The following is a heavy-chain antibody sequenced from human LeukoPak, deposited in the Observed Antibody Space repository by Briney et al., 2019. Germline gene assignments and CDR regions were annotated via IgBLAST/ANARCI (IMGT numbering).Heavy chain of an antibody. CDR1: GFTFSGSA. J-gene: IGHJ4*02. D-gene: IGHD3-22*01. V-gene: IGHV3-73*01. CDR2: IRSKANSYAT. CDR3: TRLPLDDSSGYQGSYY. Sequence: GGSLRLSCAASGFTFSGSAMHWVRQASGKGLEWVGRIRSKANSYATAYAASVKGRFTISRDDSKNTAYLQMNSLKTEDTAVYYCTRLPLDDSSGYQGSYYWGQGTLVTVSS.